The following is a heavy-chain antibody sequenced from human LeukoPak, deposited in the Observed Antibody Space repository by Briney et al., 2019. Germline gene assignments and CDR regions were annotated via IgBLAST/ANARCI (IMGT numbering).Heavy chain of an antibody. D-gene: IGHD3-10*01. Sequence: GSLRLSCAASGFTFSGHAMSWVRQAPGKGLEWVSAISGSGVSTYYTDSVKGRFTISRDNSKNTLYLQMNSLRAEDTAVYYCAKGFGDYVDYWGQGTLVTVSS. V-gene: IGHV3-23*01. J-gene: IGHJ4*02. CDR2: ISGSGVST. CDR1: GFTFSGHA. CDR3: AKGFGDYVDY.